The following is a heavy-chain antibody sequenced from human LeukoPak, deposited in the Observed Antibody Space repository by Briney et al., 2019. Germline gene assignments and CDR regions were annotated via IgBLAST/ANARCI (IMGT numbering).Heavy chain of an antibody. CDR2: IYTSGSP. J-gene: IGHJ6*03. Sequence: SETLSLTCTVSGGSISRYYWSWIRQPAGKGLEWVGRIYTSGSPNYNPFPKSRVTMSVDTSKNQFSLKLSSVTGADTAVYYCARVRDYYYMDVWGKGTTVTVSS. V-gene: IGHV4-4*07. CDR3: ARVRDYYYMDV. CDR1: GGSISRYY.